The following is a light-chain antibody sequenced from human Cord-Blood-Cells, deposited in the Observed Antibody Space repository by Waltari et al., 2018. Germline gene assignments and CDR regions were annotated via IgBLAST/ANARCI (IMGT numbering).Light chain of an antibody. CDR1: SSDVGGYNY. J-gene: IGLJ3*02. V-gene: IGLV2-14*01. Sequence: QSALTQSASVSGSPGQSITISCTGTSSDVGGYNYVSWYQQHPGKAPKLMIYDVSKRPSGVSSRFSSSKSGNTASLTISGLQAEDEADYYCSSYTSSSTYWVFGGGTKLTVL. CDR2: DVS. CDR3: SSYTSSSTYWV.